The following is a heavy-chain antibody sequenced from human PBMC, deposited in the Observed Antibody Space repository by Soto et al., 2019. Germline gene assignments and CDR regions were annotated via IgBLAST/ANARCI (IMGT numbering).Heavy chain of an antibody. J-gene: IGHJ4*02. D-gene: IGHD3-3*02. CDR3: ARDYTFPDY. Sequence: QVQLVQSGAEVEKPDASVKVSCKTSGYTFTSYGITWVRQAPGQGLEWMGWSSTSNGDTNYVQKFQGRVTMTTDTSTGTGYMELRSLTSDDTAVYYCARDYTFPDYWGQGTLVTVSS. CDR2: SSTSNGDT. CDR1: GYTFTSYG. V-gene: IGHV1-18*01.